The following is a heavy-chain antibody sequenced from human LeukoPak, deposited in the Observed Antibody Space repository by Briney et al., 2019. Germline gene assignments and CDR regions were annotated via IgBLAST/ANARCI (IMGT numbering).Heavy chain of an antibody. Sequence: SQTLSLTCAVSGGSISSGGYSWSWIRQPPGKGLEWIGYIYYSGSTNYNPSLKSRVTISVDTSKNQFSLKLSSVTAADTAVYYCARAGLSATDIDYWGQGTLVTVSS. V-gene: IGHV4-61*08. J-gene: IGHJ4*02. CDR1: GGSISSGGYS. CDR3: ARAGLSATDIDY. D-gene: IGHD4-17*01. CDR2: IYYSGST.